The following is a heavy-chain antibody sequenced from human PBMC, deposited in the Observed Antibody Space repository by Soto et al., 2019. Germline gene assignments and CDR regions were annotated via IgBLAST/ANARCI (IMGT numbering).Heavy chain of an antibody. V-gene: IGHV1-69*13. CDR1: GGTFSSYA. CDR3: ARPIVGASNFDY. D-gene: IGHD1-26*01. CDR2: IIPIFGTA. J-gene: IGHJ4*02. Sequence: GPSVKVSCKASGGTFSSYAISWVRQAPGQGLEWMGGIIPIFGTANYAQKFQGRVTITADESTSTAYMELSSLRSEDTAVYYCARPIVGASNFDYWGQGTLVTVSS.